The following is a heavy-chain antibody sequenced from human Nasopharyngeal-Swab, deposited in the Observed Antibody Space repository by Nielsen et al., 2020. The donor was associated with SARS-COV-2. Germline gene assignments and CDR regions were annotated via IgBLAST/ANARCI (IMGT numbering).Heavy chain of an antibody. CDR3: TRCGGSCYTGKDY. CDR2: IRSQGNSYAT. Sequence: GGSLRLSCAASGFIFSDSAIHWVRQASGKGLEWVGRIRSQGNSYATEYAASVEGRFTISRDDSKNPAYLQMNSRITQDTAVYYCTRCGGSCYTGKDYWGQGTLVTVSS. D-gene: IGHD2-15*01. J-gene: IGHJ4*02. CDR1: GFIFSDSA. V-gene: IGHV3-73*01.